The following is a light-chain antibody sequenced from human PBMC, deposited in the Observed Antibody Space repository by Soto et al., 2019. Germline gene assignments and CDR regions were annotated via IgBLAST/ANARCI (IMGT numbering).Light chain of an antibody. CDR2: DVS. CDR3: SSYTSIDTWV. CDR1: SSDVGGYNY. V-gene: IGLV2-14*01. J-gene: IGLJ1*01. Sequence: QSVLTQPASVSGSPLQSITISCTGASSDVGGYNYVSWYQQHPGKAPKVLISDVSNRPSGISNRFSGSKSGNTASLTISGLQAEDEADYYCSSYTSIDTWVFGTGTKVTVL.